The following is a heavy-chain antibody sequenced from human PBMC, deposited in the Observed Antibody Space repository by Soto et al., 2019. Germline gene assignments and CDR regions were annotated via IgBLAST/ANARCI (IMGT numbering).Heavy chain of an antibody. Sequence: EVQLVESGGGLVQPGGSLRLSCAASGFTVSSNYMSWVRQAPGKGLEWVSVIYSGGSTYYADSVKGRFTISRDNSKNTLYLQMNSLRAEDTAVYYCARGYCSGGSCYSCYYYGMDVWGQGTTVTVSS. CDR3: ARGYCSGGSCYSCYYYGMDV. V-gene: IGHV3-66*01. CDR1: GFTVSSNY. J-gene: IGHJ6*02. CDR2: IYSGGST. D-gene: IGHD2-15*01.